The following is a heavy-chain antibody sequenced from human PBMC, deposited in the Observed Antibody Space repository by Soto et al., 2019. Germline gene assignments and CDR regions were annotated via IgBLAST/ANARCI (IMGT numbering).Heavy chain of an antibody. V-gene: IGHV3-NL1*01. Sequence: GGSLRLSCAASGFTFSSYGMHWVRQAPGKGLEWVSSVSGAGLITYYAVSVRGRFTISRDNSRNTLYLQINSLRAEDTGDYYFAKVQDYYFDSGKYNWFDPWGHGTPVTVSS. D-gene: IGHD3-22*01. J-gene: IGHJ5*02. CDR3: AKVQDYYFDSGKYNWFDP. CDR1: GFTFSSYG. CDR2: VSGAGLIT.